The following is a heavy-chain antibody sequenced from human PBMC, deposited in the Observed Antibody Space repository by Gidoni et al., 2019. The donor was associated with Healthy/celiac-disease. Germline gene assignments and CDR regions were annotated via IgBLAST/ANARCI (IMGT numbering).Heavy chain of an antibody. D-gene: IGHD6-19*01. V-gene: IGHV3-23*04. CDR2: ISGSGGST. Sequence: EVQLVESGGGLVQPGGSLRLSCAASGFTFSSYAMSWVRQAPGKGLGWVSAISGSGGSTYYADSVKGRFTISRDNSKNTLYLQMNSLRAEDTAVYYCAKDGDSSGWYDADYYYYGMDVWGQGTTVTVSS. J-gene: IGHJ6*02. CDR3: AKDGDSSGWYDADYYYYGMDV. CDR1: GFTFSSYA.